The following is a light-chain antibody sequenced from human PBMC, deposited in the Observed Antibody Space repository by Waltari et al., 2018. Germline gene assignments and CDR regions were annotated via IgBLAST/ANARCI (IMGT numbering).Light chain of an antibody. Sequence: SYELTQPLSVSVALGQTARITCGGNNIGNKNGHWFQQKPGQAPVVVIDRNSKWPSGIPGRISGPNSGNTATLTISGAQVGDEADYYCQVGDSNIWVFGGGTKLTVL. J-gene: IGLJ3*02. CDR3: QVGDSNIWV. CDR2: RNS. V-gene: IGLV3-9*01. CDR1: NIGNKN.